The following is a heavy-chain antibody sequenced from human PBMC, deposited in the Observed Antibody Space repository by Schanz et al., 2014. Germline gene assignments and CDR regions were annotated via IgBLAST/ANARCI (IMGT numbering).Heavy chain of an antibody. CDR1: GFKFFTYN. CDR2: IGSSSTTM. CDR3: ARDHPHRGVTGYYNDV. D-gene: IGHD3-9*01. Sequence: EVYLVESGGGLVQPGGSLRLSCAASGFKFFTYNMNWVRQAPGRGREWISYIGSSSTTMYYADSVKGRFTISRDNAKNSLYLQMNSLRDEDTAVYYCARDHPHRGVTGYYNDVWGQGTSVTVSS. J-gene: IGHJ6*02. V-gene: IGHV3-48*02.